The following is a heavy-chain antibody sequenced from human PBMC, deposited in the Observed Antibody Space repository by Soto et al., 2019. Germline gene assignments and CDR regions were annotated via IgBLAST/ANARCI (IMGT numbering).Heavy chain of an antibody. D-gene: IGHD1-26*01. CDR3: ARGRMTSGSYYSR. CDR1: GGSFSGYY. V-gene: IGHV4-34*01. CDR2: INHSGST. Sequence: QVQLQQWGAGLLKPSETLSLSCAVYGGSFSGYYWSWIRQPPGKGLEWIGEINHSGSTNYNPSLKSRVTITVDTSKNQFSLKVSSVTAADTAVYYCARGRMTSGSYYSRWGQGTLVTVSS. J-gene: IGHJ4*02.